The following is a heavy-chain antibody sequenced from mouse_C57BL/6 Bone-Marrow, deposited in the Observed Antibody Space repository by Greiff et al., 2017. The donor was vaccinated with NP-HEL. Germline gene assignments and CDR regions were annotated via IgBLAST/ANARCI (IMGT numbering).Heavy chain of an antibody. Sequence: VQLQQSGPELVKPGASVKIPCKASGYTFTDYNMDWVKQSHGKSLEWIGDITPNNGGTIYNQKFKGKATLTVDKSSSTAYMELRSLTSEDTAVYYCARSTVYYYGSRDLAYWGQGTLVTVSA. CDR3: ARSTVYYYGSRDLAY. J-gene: IGHJ3*01. V-gene: IGHV1-18*01. CDR2: ITPNNGGT. CDR1: GYTFTDYN. D-gene: IGHD1-1*01.